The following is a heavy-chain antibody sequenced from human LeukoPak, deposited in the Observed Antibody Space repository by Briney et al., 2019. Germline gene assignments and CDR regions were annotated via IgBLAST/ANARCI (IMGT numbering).Heavy chain of an antibody. D-gene: IGHD6-19*01. Sequence: SGGSLRLSCAASGFTVSSNYMSWVRQAPGKGLEWVSVIYSGGSTYYADSVKGRFTISRDNSKNTLYLQMNSLRAEDTAVYYCARANSGIAVAEAYYFDYWGQGTLVTVSS. CDR1: GFTVSSNY. V-gene: IGHV3-53*01. CDR3: ARANSGIAVAEAYYFDY. CDR2: IYSGGST. J-gene: IGHJ4*02.